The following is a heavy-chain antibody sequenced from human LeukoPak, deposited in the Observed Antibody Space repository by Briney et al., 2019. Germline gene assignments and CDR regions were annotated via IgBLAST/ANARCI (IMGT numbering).Heavy chain of an antibody. CDR3: ARDGLYYYGSVVDY. J-gene: IGHJ4*02. D-gene: IGHD3-10*01. CDR2: ISGYNGNT. V-gene: IGHV1-18*01. CDR1: GYTFSSYG. Sequence: ASVKVSCTASGYTFSSYGISWVRQAPGQGLEWMGWISGYNGNTNYAQTFQGRVTMTTDTSTGTSYMELRSLRSDDTAVYYCARDGLYYYGSVVDYWGQGTLVTVSS.